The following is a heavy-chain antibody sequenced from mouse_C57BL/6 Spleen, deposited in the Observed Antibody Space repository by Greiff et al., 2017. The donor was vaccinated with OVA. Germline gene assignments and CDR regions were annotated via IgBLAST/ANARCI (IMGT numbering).Heavy chain of an antibody. J-gene: IGHJ1*03. Sequence: QVQLQQSGAELARPGASVKLSCKASGYTFTSYGISWVKQRTGQGLEWIGEIYPRSGNTYYNEKFKGKATLTADKSSSTAYMELRSRTSEDSAVYFCARRGGYDYDWYFDVWGTGTTVTVSS. D-gene: IGHD2-4*01. CDR1: GYTFTSYG. V-gene: IGHV1-81*01. CDR2: IYPRSGNT. CDR3: ARRGGYDYDWYFDV.